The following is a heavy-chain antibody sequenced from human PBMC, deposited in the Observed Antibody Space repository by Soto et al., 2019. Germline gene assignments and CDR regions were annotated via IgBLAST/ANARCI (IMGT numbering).Heavy chain of an antibody. CDR2: ISSSGSTI. J-gene: IGHJ6*02. D-gene: IGHD3-16*01. Sequence: GGSLRLSCAASGFTFSSYEMNWVRQAPGKGLEWVSYISSSGSTIYYADSVKGRLTISRDNAKNSLYLQMNSLRAEDTAVYYCARGRYDYVWGSYIGSYGMDVWGQGTTVTVSS. CDR3: ARGRYDYVWGSYIGSYGMDV. V-gene: IGHV3-48*03. CDR1: GFTFSSYE.